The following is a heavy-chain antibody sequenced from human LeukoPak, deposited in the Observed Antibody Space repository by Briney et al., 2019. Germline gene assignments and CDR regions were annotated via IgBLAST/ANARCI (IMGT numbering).Heavy chain of an antibody. CDR1: GYSISSGYY. D-gene: IGHD5-24*01. Sequence: SETLSLTCAVSGYSISSGYYWGWIRQPPGKGLEWIGSIYHSGSTYYNPSLKSRVTISVDTSKNQFSLKLSSVTAADTAVYYCASLTLEMATTERSWYWFDPWGQGALVTVSS. V-gene: IGHV4-38-2*01. J-gene: IGHJ5*02. CDR3: ASLTLEMATTERSWYWFDP. CDR2: IYHSGST.